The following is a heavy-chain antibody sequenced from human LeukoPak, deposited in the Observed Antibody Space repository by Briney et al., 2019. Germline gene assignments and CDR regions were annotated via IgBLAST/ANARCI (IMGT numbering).Heavy chain of an antibody. CDR3: ARAGSGSYQGDY. J-gene: IGHJ4*02. CDR2: ISSSSSYI. V-gene: IGHV3-21*01. Sequence: GGSLRLSCAASGFTFSSYSMNWVRQAPGKGLEWVSSISSSSSYIYYADSLKGRFTISRDNAKNSLYLQINSLRAEDTAVYYCARAGSGSYQGDYWGQGTLVTVSS. D-gene: IGHD1-26*01. CDR1: GFTFSSYS.